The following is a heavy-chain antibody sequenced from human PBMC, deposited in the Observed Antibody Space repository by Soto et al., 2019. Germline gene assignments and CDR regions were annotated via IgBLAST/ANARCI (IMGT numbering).Heavy chain of an antibody. CDR1: GYNFTNYA. V-gene: IGHV1-3*01. CDR2: INAGNGNT. Sequence: QVQLVQSGAEVKKPGASVKVSCKASGYNFTNYAIHWVRQAPGQRLEWMGWINAGNGNTKYSQKFQGRVTITRDTSASTAYRELSSLRSEDTAVYYCARDSGGMDVWGQGTTVTVSS. J-gene: IGHJ6*02. CDR3: ARDSGGMDV.